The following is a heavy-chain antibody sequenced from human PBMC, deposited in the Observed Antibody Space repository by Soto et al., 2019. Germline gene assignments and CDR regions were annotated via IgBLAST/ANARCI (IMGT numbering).Heavy chain of an antibody. Sequence: QVQLVQSGAEVKKPGASVKVSCKASGYTFTSYGISWVRQAPGQGLEWMGWISANNGNTNYAQKLQGRVTMTTDTSTRAPYMELRSLRPDDTAVSYCARAPKYIVVVPAAMWAARSGFDYWGQGTLVTVSS. V-gene: IGHV1-18*01. CDR3: ARAPKYIVVVPAAMWAARSGFDY. J-gene: IGHJ4*02. CDR2: ISANNGNT. CDR1: GYTFTSYG. D-gene: IGHD2-2*01.